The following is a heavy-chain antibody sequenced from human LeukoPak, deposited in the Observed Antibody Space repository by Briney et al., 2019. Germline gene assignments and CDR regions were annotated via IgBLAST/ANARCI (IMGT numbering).Heavy chain of an antibody. Sequence: PGRSLRLSCAASGFTFDSYAMSWVRQAPGKGLEWVSVISGSGGSTYYADSVKGRFTISRDNSKNTVYLQMNSLRAGDTAVYYCAKTIVLNVYAPGYWGQGTLVTVSS. J-gene: IGHJ4*02. CDR3: AKTIVLNVYAPGY. CDR2: ISGSGGST. V-gene: IGHV3-23*01. CDR1: GFTFDSYA. D-gene: IGHD2-8*01.